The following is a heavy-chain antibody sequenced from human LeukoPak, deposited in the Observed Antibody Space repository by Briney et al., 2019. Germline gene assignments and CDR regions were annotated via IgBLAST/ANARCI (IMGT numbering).Heavy chain of an antibody. CDR1: GYTFTKYY. Sequence: ASVKVSCKASGYTFTKYYMHWVRQAPGQGLEWMGKINPSGGSTSYAQKFQGRVTMTRDTSTSRVYMEVSSLRSEDTAVYYCARDSNSGAFDIWGQGTMVTVSS. V-gene: IGHV1-46*01. CDR3: ARDSNSGAFDI. J-gene: IGHJ3*02. CDR2: INPSGGST. D-gene: IGHD6-6*01.